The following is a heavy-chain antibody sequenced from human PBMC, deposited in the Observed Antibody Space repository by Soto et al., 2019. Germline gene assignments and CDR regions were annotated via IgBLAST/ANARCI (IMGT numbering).Heavy chain of an antibody. CDR1: GYTFTTYG. CDR3: ARAGPDDDILTDDAFDI. CDR2: ISAYNGNT. Sequence: ASVKVSCRGAGYTFTTYGVSWVRQAPGQGVEWMGWISAYNGNTKYAQKVQGRVTMTTDTSTSTAYMELRSLRSDDTAVYYCARAGPDDDILTDDAFDIWGQGTMVTVSS. J-gene: IGHJ3*02. D-gene: IGHD3-9*01. V-gene: IGHV1-18*01.